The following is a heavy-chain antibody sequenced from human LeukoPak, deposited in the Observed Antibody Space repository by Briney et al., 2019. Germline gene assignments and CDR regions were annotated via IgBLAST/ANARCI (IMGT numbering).Heavy chain of an antibody. CDR3: ARGAVAFYYYDSSSRSNWFDP. V-gene: IGHV4-39*07. D-gene: IGHD3-22*01. Sequence: SETLSLTCTVSGGSISSSSYYWGWIRQPPGKGLEWIGSIYYSGSTYYNPSLKSRVTISVDRSKNQFSLKLSSVTAADTAVYYCARGAVAFYYYDSSSRSNWFDPWGQGTLVTVSS. J-gene: IGHJ5*02. CDR2: IYYSGST. CDR1: GGSISSSSYY.